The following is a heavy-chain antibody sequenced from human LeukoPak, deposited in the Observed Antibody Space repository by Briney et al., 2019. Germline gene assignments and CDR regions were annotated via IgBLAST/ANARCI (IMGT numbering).Heavy chain of an antibody. CDR3: AKGIAAAGTLPLDY. J-gene: IGHJ4*02. D-gene: IGHD6-13*01. CDR1: GFTFSSYA. V-gene: IGHV3-23*01. CDR2: ISGSGGST. Sequence: PGGSLRLSCAASGFTFSSYAMSWVRQAPGKGLEWVSAISGSGGSTYYADSVKGRFTISRDNSKNTLYLQMNSLRAEDTAVYYCAKGIAAAGTLPLDYWGQGTLVTVSS.